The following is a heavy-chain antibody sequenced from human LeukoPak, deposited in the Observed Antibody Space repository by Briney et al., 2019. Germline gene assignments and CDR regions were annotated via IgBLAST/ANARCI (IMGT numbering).Heavy chain of an antibody. Sequence: ASVNVSCKASGYTFTSYAMNWVRQAPGQGLEWMGWINTNTGNPTYAQGSTGRFVFSLDTSVSTAYLQISSLKAEDTAVYYCARDPTGYSGYEHDYWGQGTLVTVSS. V-gene: IGHV7-4-1*02. J-gene: IGHJ4*02. CDR2: INTNTGNP. CDR1: GYTFTSYA. CDR3: ARDPTGYSGYEHDY. D-gene: IGHD5-12*01.